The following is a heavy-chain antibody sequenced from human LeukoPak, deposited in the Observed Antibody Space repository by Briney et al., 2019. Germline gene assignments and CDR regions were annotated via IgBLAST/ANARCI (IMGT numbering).Heavy chain of an antibody. D-gene: IGHD3-3*01. V-gene: IGHV4-4*07. J-gene: IGHJ4*02. CDR3: AINSWNNDYYFDY. Sequence: SETLSLTCTVSGGSISSYHWTWIRQPAGKGLEWIGRIYTSGGTNYNPSLKSRVTMSVDTSKNQFSLKLSSVTAADTAVYYCAINSWNNDYYFDYWGQGTLATASS. CDR1: GGSISSYH. CDR2: IYTSGGT.